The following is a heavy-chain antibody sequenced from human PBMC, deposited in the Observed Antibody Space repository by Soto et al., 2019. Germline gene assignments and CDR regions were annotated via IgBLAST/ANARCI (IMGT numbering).Heavy chain of an antibody. D-gene: IGHD3-16*01. CDR3: ARERHDGARLDP. V-gene: IGHV4-30-4*01. Sequence: QVQLQESGPGLVKPSQTLSLTCTVSGGSISSGDYYWSWIRQPPGKGLEWIGYIYYSGSTYYNPPLKSRVTIYVDPSTSQFSLKLCSVTAADTAVYYCARERHDGARLDPWGQGTLVTASS. CDR2: IYYSGST. CDR1: GGSISSGDYY. J-gene: IGHJ5*02.